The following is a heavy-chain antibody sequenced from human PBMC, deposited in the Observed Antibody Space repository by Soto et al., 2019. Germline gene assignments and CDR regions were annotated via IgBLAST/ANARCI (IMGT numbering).Heavy chain of an antibody. CDR3: ARMKYDFWSGYFHY. Sequence: SETLSLTCTVSGGSISSYYWSWIRQPPGKGLEWIGYIYYSGSTNYNPSLKSRVTISVDTSKNQFSLKLSSVTAADTAVYYCARMKYDFWSGYFHYWGQGTLVTVSS. D-gene: IGHD3-3*01. CDR2: IYYSGST. CDR1: GGSISSYY. J-gene: IGHJ4*02. V-gene: IGHV4-59*12.